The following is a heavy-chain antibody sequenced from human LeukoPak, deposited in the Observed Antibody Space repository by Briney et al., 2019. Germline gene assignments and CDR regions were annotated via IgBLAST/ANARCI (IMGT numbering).Heavy chain of an antibody. D-gene: IGHD6-19*01. CDR2: INPQSGGT. Sequence: GASVKVPCKASGYSFTAYYMHWVRHAPGEGLEWMGWINPQSGGTHYAQKFQGRVTMTRDTSITTAYMELSRLTSDAAALYYCARNIGVGPNGDSWGQGTLVTVSS. J-gene: IGHJ4*02. CDR1: GYSFTAYY. CDR3: ARNIGVGPNGDS. V-gene: IGHV1-2*02.